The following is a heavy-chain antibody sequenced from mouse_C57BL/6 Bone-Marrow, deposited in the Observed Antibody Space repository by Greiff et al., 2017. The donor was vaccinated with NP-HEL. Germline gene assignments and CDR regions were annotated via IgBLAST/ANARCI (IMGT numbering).Heavy chain of an antibody. V-gene: IGHV1-81*01. Sequence: QVQLQQSGAELARPGASVKLSCKASGYTFTSYGISWVKQRTGQGLEWIGEIYPRSGNTYYNEKFKGKATLTADKSSSTAYMELRSLTSEDSAVYFCARWDSSGSPFAYWGQGTLVTVSA. D-gene: IGHD3-2*02. CDR3: ARWDSSGSPFAY. CDR2: IYPRSGNT. J-gene: IGHJ3*01. CDR1: GYTFTSYG.